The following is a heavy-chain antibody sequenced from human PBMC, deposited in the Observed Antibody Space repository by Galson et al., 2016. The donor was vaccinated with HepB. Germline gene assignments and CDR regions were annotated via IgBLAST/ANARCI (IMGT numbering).Heavy chain of an antibody. CDR2: IYHSGTA. J-gene: IGHJ3*02. V-gene: IGHV4-4*02. D-gene: IGHD3-3*01. Sequence: ETLSLTCGVSGGSISTSNWWSWVRQPPGKGLEWIGEIYHSGTANYNPSLKSRVTISLDKSKHQFSLKVTSVTAADTAVYYCARREWGQRAFDIWGQGTMVTVSS. CDR3: ARREWGQRAFDI. CDR1: GGSISTSNW.